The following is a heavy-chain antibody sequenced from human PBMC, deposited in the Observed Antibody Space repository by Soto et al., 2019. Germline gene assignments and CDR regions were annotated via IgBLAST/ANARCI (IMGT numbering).Heavy chain of an antibody. J-gene: IGHJ4*02. CDR2: IYTSGSP. CDR1: GGSISSYY. V-gene: IGHV4-4*07. Sequence: QVQLQESGPGLVKPSETLSLTCTVSGGSISSYYWSWIRQPAGKGLEWIGRIYTSGSPNYNPSLNHRLTMSVDTPKTQFSLNLSSVTAADTAVYYCARDRYSSSFSYFDYWGQGTLVTVSS. D-gene: IGHD6-6*01. CDR3: ARDRYSSSFSYFDY.